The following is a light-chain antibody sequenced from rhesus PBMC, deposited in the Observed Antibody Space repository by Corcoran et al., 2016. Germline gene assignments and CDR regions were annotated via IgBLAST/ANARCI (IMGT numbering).Light chain of an antibody. CDR2: KAS. J-gene: IGKJ3*01. CDR3: QHGYGTPFT. V-gene: IGKV1-22*01. CDR1: QGISIW. Sequence: DIQMTQSPSSLSASVGDTVTSTCRARQGISIWVAWYQQKPGKAPKLLFYKASTLQSGVPSRCSGSGSGTDFTLTIRSLQPEDFATYYCQHGYGTPFTFGPGTKLDIK.